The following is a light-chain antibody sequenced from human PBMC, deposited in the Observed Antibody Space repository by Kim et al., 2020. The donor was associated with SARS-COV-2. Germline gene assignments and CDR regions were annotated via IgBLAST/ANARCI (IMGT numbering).Light chain of an antibody. CDR3: QQYNSDSST. Sequence: VGDRVTITCRASQRISSWLAWYQQKPGKAPKLLIYDASSLESGVPSRFSGSRSETEFTLTISSLQPDDFATYYCQQYNSDSSTFGQGTRLEIK. CDR2: DAS. CDR1: QRISSW. V-gene: IGKV1-5*01. J-gene: IGKJ5*01.